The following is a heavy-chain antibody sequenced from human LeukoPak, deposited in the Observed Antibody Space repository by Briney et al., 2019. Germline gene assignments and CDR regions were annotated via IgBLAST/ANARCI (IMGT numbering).Heavy chain of an antibody. CDR2: INHSGST. CDR1: GGSFSGYY. CDR3: ARPFMHYGGSYYYFDY. D-gene: IGHD1-26*01. Sequence: SETLSLTCAVYGGSFSGYYWSWIRQPPGKVLEWIGEINHSGSTNYNPSRKSRVTISVDTSKNQFSLKLSSVTAADTAVYYCARPFMHYGGSYYYFDYWGQGTLVTVSS. V-gene: IGHV4-34*01. J-gene: IGHJ4*02.